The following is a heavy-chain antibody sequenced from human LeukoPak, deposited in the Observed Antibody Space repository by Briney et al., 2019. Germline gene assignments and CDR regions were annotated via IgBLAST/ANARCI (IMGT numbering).Heavy chain of an antibody. V-gene: IGHV1-8*03. CDR2: MNPNSGNT. D-gene: IGHD1-26*01. CDR1: GYTFTSYG. CDR3: ARSGSYSLPYMDV. Sequence: GASVKVSCKASGYTFTSYGISWVRQAPGQGLEWMGWMNPNSGNTGYAQKFQGRVTITRNTSISTAYMELSSLRSEDTAVYYCARSGSYSLPYMDVWGKGTTVTVSS. J-gene: IGHJ6*03.